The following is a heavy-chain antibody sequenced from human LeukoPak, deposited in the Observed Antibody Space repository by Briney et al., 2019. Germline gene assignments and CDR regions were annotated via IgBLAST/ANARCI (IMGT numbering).Heavy chain of an antibody. J-gene: IGHJ4*02. CDR3: ARSYYGSGSYPDY. D-gene: IGHD3-10*01. CDR1: GFTFSTHA. CDR2: ISGSGGST. V-gene: IGHV3-23*01. Sequence: GGSLRLSCAASGFTFSTHAMGWVRQAPGKGLEWVSAISGSGGSTYYADSVKGRFTISRDNSKNTLYLQMNSLRAEDTAVYYCARSYYGSGSYPDYWGQGTLVTVSS.